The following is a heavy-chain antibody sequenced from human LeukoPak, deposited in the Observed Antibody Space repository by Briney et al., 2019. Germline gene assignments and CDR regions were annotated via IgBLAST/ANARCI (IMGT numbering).Heavy chain of an antibody. CDR3: AKVGGYSYGIDY. V-gene: IGHV3-23*01. CDR2: ISGSGGST. Sequence: GGSLRLSRAASGFTFSSYAMSWVRQAPGKGLEWVSAISGSGGSTYYADSVKGRFTISRDNSKNTLYLQMNSLRAEDTAVYYCAKVGGYSYGIDYWGQGTLVTVSS. D-gene: IGHD5-18*01. CDR1: GFTFSSYA. J-gene: IGHJ4*02.